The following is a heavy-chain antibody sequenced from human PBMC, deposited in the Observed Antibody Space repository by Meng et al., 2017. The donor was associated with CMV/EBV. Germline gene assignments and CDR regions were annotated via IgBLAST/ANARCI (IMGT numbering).Heavy chain of an antibody. J-gene: IGHJ4*02. Sequence: SETLSLTCTVSGGSISSYYWSWIRQPPGKGLEWIGYIYYSGSTNYNPSLKSRVTISVDTSKNQFSLKPSSVTAADTAVYYCARVVGDVVVPAATQYYFDYWGQGTLVTVSS. V-gene: IGHV4-59*01. CDR2: IYYSGST. CDR1: GGSISSYY. CDR3: ARVVGDVVVPAATQYYFDY. D-gene: IGHD2-2*01.